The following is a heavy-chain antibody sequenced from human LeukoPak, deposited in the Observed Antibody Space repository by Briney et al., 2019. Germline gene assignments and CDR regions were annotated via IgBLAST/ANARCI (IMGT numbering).Heavy chain of an antibody. J-gene: IGHJ3*01. D-gene: IGHD3-16*01. CDR1: GFIFSNFE. V-gene: IGHV3-48*03. Sequence: GGSLRLSCEGSGFIFSNFEVNWVRQAPGRGLEWISYIDNHDVRRHYADSVMGRFTISRDNAKQSVFLQMNNLGPEDTAMYYCARDLSGKYYYGALDLWGQGTMVTVSS. CDR3: ARDLSGKYYYGALDL. CDR2: IDNHDVRR.